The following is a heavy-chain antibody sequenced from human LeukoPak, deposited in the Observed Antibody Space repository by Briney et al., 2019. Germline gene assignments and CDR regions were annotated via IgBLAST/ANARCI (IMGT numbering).Heavy chain of an antibody. CDR3: AKAVPRYYYDSSGYYYAY. CDR1: GFTFSSYA. J-gene: IGHJ4*02. D-gene: IGHD3-22*01. Sequence: GGSLRLSCAASGFTFSSYAMSWVRQAPGKGLEWVSAISGSGGSTYYADSVKGRFTISRDNSKNTLYLQMNSLRAEDKAVYYCAKAVPRYYYDSSGYYYAYWGRGTVVTVSS. V-gene: IGHV3-23*01. CDR2: ISGSGGST.